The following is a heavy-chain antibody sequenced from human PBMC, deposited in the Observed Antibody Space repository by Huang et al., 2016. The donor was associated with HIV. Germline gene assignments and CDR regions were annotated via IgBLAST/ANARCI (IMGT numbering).Heavy chain of an antibody. CDR1: GFSFSGPA. D-gene: IGHD5-12*01. CDR2: IRSKANNYAT. Sequence: EVQLVESGGGLVQPGGSLKLSCAASGFSFSGPAMRWVRQAYGKGRGWVARIRSKANNYATAYAEGVKGRFSISRDESKNTAYLQMNSLKTGDTAVYYCSAKGVEMATITDYWGQGTLVTVSS. V-gene: IGHV3-73*02. J-gene: IGHJ4*02. CDR3: SAKGVEMATITDY.